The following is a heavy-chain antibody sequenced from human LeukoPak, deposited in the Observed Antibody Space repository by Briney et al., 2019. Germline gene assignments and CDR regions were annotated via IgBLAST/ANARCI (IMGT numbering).Heavy chain of an antibody. CDR2: INTDGSIT. D-gene: IGHD6-19*01. CDR3: AKDQSSGWYVRYYFDY. J-gene: IGHJ4*02. CDR1: GFTFSDYW. Sequence: PGGSLRLSCAASGFTFSDYWIHWVRQAPGKGLVWVSRINTDGSITNYADSVKGRFSISRDNAKNTLYLQMNSLRAEDTAVYYCAKDQSSGWYVRYYFDYWGQGTLVTVSS. V-gene: IGHV3-74*01.